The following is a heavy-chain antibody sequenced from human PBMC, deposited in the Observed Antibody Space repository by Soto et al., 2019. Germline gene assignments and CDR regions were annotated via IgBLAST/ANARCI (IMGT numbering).Heavy chain of an antibody. Sequence: QVQLVESGGGLIKPGGSLRLACAASGFSFGDSYMSWVRQAPGKGLEWLSYISGGSSYTNYADSVKGRFTISRDNAKRSLYLEMNSLRDTAVYYCAKPIVAASGYYFDHWGQGNLVTVSS. D-gene: IGHD2-21*01. J-gene: IGHJ4*02. CDR3: AKPIVAASGYYFDH. V-gene: IGHV3-11*06. CDR1: GFSFGDSY. CDR2: ISGGSSYT.